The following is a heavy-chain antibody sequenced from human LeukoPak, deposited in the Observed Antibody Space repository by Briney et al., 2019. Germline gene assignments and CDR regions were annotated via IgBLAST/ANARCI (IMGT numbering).Heavy chain of an antibody. D-gene: IGHD3-10*01. CDR1: GFTFSSYA. CDR3: AKARGVQTPDY. J-gene: IGHJ4*02. CDR2: TSPSGATT. V-gene: IGHV3-23*01. Sequence: GSLRLSCAASGFTFSSYAMSWVRQAPGKGLEWVSGTSPSGATTYYVDSVKGRFAISRDNSKNSLYLQTSSLRAEDTAVYYCAKARGVQTPDYWGQGTLVTVSS.